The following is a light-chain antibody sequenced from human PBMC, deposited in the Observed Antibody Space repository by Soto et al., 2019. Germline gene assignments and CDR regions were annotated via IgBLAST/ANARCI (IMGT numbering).Light chain of an antibody. V-gene: IGLV1-40*01. CDR3: QSYDSSLSVYV. J-gene: IGLJ1*01. CDR1: SSNIGAGYD. CDR2: ANS. Sequence: QAVVTQPPSVSGAPGQRVTISCTGSSSNIGAGYDVHWYQQLPGTAPKLLIYANSNRPSGVPDRFSASKSGTSASLAITGLQAEDETHYYCQSYDSSLSVYVFGTGTKLTVL.